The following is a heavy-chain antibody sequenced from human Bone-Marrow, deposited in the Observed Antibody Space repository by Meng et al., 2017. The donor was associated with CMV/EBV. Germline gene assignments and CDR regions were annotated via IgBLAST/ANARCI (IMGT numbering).Heavy chain of an antibody. CDR2: IGTAGDT. CDR3: ARGEGVVGATPFDI. J-gene: IGHJ3*02. D-gene: IGHD1-26*01. V-gene: IGHV3-13*01. CDR1: GFTFSSYV. Sequence: GSLKISCPASGFTFSSYVMHWVRPATGKGLEWVSAIGTAGDTYYPGSVKGRFTISRENAKNSLYLQMNSLRAGDTAVYYCARGEGVVGATPFDIWGQGRMVTVSS.